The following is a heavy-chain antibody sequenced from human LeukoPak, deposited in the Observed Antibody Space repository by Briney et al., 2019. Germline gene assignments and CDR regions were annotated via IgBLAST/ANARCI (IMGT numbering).Heavy chain of an antibody. CDR3: AKANTTVITTAY. Sequence: PGGSLRLSCAASGFTFSSFAMNWVRQAPGKGLEWVSAISGSGGSTFYADSVKGRFTISRDNSKNTLYLQMNSLRAEDTAVYYCAKANTTVITTAYWGQGTLVTVSS. CDR1: GFTFSSFA. D-gene: IGHD4-23*01. J-gene: IGHJ4*02. CDR2: ISGSGGST. V-gene: IGHV3-23*01.